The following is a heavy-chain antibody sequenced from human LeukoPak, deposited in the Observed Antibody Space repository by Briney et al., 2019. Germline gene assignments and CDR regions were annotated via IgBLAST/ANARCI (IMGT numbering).Heavy chain of an antibody. CDR1: GGSISSGGYY. CDR2: IYYSGST. Sequence: SETLSLTCTVSGGSISSGGYYWSWLRQHPGKGLEWIGYIYYSGSTYYNPSLKSRVTISVDTSKNQFSLKVRSVTAAATAVYYCARHSKRWLHLDYWGQGTLVSVSS. J-gene: IGHJ4*02. V-gene: IGHV4-31*03. CDR3: ARHSKRWLHLDY. D-gene: IGHD5-12*01.